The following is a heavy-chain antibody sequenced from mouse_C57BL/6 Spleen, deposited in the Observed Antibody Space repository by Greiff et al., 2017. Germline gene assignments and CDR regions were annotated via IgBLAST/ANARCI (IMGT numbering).Heavy chain of an antibody. CDR1: GFNIKDYY. CDR3: ARGNWDWYFDV. D-gene: IGHD4-1*01. CDR2: IDPEDGKT. Sequence: VQLKQSGAELVKPGASVKLSCTASGFNIKDYYMHWVKQRTEQGLEWIGRIDPEDGKTKSAPNFQGKATITADTSSNTAYLQLSSLTSEDTAVYYCARGNWDWYFDVWGTGTTVTVSS. V-gene: IGHV14-2*01. J-gene: IGHJ1*03.